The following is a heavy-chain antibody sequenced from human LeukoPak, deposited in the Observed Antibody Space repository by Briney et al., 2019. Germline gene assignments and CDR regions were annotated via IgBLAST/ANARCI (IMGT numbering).Heavy chain of an antibody. V-gene: IGHV4-39*07. J-gene: IGHJ6*02. CDR1: GGSISSSSYY. CDR3: ARDFLHEMYYYYGMDV. CDR2: IYYSGST. Sequence: PSETLSLTCTVSGGSISSSSYYWGWIRQPPGKGLEWIGSIYYSGSTYYNPSLKSRVTISVDTSKSQFSLKLSSVTAADTAVYYCARDFLHEMYYYYGMDVWGQGTTVTVSS. D-gene: IGHD2/OR15-2a*01.